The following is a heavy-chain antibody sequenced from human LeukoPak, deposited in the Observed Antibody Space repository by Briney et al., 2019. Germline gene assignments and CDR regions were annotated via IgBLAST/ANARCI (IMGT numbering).Heavy chain of an antibody. V-gene: IGHV1-2*02. CDR1: GYTFTSYD. Sequence: ASVKVSCKASGYTFTSYDINWVRQAPGQGLEWMGWINPNSGGTNYAQKFQGRVTMTRDTSISTAYVELSRLRSDDTAVYYCARLGVAGTVDYWGQGTLVTVSS. CDR2: INPNSGGT. D-gene: IGHD6-19*01. J-gene: IGHJ4*02. CDR3: ARLGVAGTVDY.